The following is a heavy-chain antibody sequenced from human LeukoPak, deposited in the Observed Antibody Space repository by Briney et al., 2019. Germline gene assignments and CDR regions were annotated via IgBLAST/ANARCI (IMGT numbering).Heavy chain of an antibody. CDR1: GFTFSSYG. Sequence: PGGSLRFSCAASGFTFSSYGMHWVRQAPGKGLEWVAVIWYDGSNKYYADSVKGRFTISRDNSKNTLYLQMNSLRAEDTAVYYCARGLVRGVITAFGYWGQGTLVTVSS. J-gene: IGHJ4*02. CDR2: IWYDGSNK. V-gene: IGHV3-33*01. CDR3: ARGLVRGVITAFGY. D-gene: IGHD3-10*02.